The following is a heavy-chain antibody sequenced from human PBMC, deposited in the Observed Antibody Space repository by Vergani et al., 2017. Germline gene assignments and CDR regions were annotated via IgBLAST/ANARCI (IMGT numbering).Heavy chain of an antibody. D-gene: IGHD2-2*01. Sequence: QVQLVQSGAEVKKPGASVTVSCKASGYTFTSYDINWVRQATGQGLEWMGWMNPNSGNTGYAQKFQGRVTMTRNTSISTAYMELSSLRSEDTAVYYCARARIVVVPAASYWFDPWGQGTLVTVSS. J-gene: IGHJ5*02. CDR2: MNPNSGNT. CDR1: GYTFTSYD. CDR3: ARARIVVVPAASYWFDP. V-gene: IGHV1-8*01.